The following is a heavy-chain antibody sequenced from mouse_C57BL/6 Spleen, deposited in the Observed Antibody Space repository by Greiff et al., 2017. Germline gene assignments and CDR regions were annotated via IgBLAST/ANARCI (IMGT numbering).Heavy chain of an antibody. CDR1: GYAFSSSW. Sequence: VQLQQSGPELVKPGASVKISCKASGYAFSSSWMNWVKQRPGKGLEWIGWIYPGGGYTNYNGKFKGKATLTADKSSSTPYMQLSSLTSEDSAVYFCTRGYCDYWGQGTTLTVSS. V-gene: IGHV1-82*01. CDR2: IYPGGGYT. J-gene: IGHJ2*01. CDR3: TRGYCDY.